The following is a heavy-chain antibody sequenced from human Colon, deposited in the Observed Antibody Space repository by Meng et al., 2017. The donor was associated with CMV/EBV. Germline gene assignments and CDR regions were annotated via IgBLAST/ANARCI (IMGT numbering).Heavy chain of an antibody. Sequence: GESLKISCAASGFTFSRYWMTWVRQAPGKGLEWVANIKEDASQKYYVDSVKGRFTISRDNAKNSLYLQMNSLRAEDTAVYYCARDLLYDSSGYYYYGMDVWGQGTTVTVSS. CDR1: GFTFSRYW. D-gene: IGHD3-22*01. J-gene: IGHJ6*02. CDR3: ARDLLYDSSGYYYYGMDV. CDR2: IKEDASQK. V-gene: IGHV3-7*01.